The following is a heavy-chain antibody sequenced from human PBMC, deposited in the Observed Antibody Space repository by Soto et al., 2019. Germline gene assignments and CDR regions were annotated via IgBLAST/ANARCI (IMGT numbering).Heavy chain of an antibody. CDR3: ARPNSSSWYRNYYYGMDV. CDR1: GYTFTSYY. J-gene: IGHJ6*02. V-gene: IGHV1-46*01. D-gene: IGHD6-13*01. Sequence: QVQLVQSGAEVKKPGASVKVSCKASGYTFTSYYMHWVRQAPGQGLEWMGIINRSGGSTSYAQKFQGRVTMTRDTSTSTVYMELSSLRSEDTAVYYCARPNSSSWYRNYYYGMDVWGQGTTVTVSS. CDR2: INRSGGST.